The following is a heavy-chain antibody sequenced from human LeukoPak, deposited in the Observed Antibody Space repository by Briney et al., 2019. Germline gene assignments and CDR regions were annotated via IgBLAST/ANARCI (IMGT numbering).Heavy chain of an antibody. V-gene: IGHV3-15*01. CDR1: GFSISNDW. J-gene: IGHJ4*02. Sequence: GGSLRLSCAASGFSISNDWMSWVRQAPGKGLEWVGRVKSRGAGETTDYAAPVKGRFTISRDDSKNTLYLQMNSLKTEDTAVYYCTLIQGWGSGSYYLDYWGQGTLVTVSS. CDR2: VKSRGAGETT. CDR3: TLIQGWGSGSYYLDY. D-gene: IGHD3-10*01.